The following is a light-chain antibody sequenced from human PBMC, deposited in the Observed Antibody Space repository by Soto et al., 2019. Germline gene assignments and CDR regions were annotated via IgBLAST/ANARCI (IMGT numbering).Light chain of an antibody. V-gene: IGKV3-20*01. J-gene: IGKJ1*01. CDR1: QSISSSY. Sequence: EIVLTQSPGTLSLSPGERATLSCRASQSISSSYLAWHQQKPGQAPRLLIYGASSRATGIADRFSGSGSGTDFTLTISRLEPEDFAVYYCQQYGSSPTTFGQGTKVEI. CDR3: QQYGSSPTT. CDR2: GAS.